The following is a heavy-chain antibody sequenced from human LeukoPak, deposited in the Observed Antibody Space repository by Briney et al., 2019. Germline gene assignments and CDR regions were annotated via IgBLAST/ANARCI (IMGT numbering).Heavy chain of an antibody. CDR2: VIPILDTT. Sequence: SVKVSCKASGGSFGSYAISWVRQAPGQGLEWMGRVIPILDTTNYAHKFQGRVTITADKSTSTAYMEVSSLRSDDTAMYYCARQDYAYFYMDVWGEGTTITVS. CDR3: ARQDYAYFYMDV. J-gene: IGHJ6*03. V-gene: IGHV1-69*04. CDR1: GGSFGSYA.